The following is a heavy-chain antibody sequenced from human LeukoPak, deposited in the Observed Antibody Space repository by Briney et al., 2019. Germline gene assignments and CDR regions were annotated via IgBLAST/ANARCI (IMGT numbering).Heavy chain of an antibody. D-gene: IGHD1-14*01. V-gene: IGHV3-30*02. Sequence: GGSLRLSCVASGFTFSNYGMHWVRQAPGKGLEWVAFIRYDGSTEFYTDSVKGRFTFSRDNAKNSLYLQMNSLRAEDTAVYYCARDPGPGVNYNWFDPWGQGTLVTVSS. CDR1: GFTFSNYG. J-gene: IGHJ5*02. CDR3: ARDPGPGVNYNWFDP. CDR2: IRYDGSTE.